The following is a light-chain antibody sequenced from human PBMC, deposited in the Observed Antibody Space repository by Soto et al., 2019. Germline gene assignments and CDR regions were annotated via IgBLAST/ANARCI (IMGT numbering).Light chain of an antibody. V-gene: IGLV2-14*01. CDR3: NSYTSSSTFV. Sequence: QSVLTQPASVSGSPGQSITISCTGTSSDVGGYKYVSWYQHHPGKAPQLMIYEVTNRPSGVSNRFSGSKSGNTASLTISGLQAEDEADYYCNSYTSSSTFVFGTGTKLTVL. J-gene: IGLJ1*01. CDR1: SSDVGGYKY. CDR2: EVT.